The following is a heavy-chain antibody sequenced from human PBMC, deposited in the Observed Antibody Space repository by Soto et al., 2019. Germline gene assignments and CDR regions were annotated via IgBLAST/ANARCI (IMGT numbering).Heavy chain of an antibody. CDR2: IYWDDDK. Sequence: QITLKESGPTLVKPTQTLTLTCTSSGFSLSTSGVGVGWIRQPPGKALEWLALIYWDDDKRYSPSLKSRLTITKDTSKNQVVLTMTNMDPVDTATYYCAHVGAHLPTFDYWGQGTLVTVSS. D-gene: IGHD1-26*01. CDR3: AHVGAHLPTFDY. V-gene: IGHV2-5*02. J-gene: IGHJ4*02. CDR1: GFSLSTSGVG.